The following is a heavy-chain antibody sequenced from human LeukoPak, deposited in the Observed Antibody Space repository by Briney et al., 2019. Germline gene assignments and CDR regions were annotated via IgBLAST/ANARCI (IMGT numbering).Heavy chain of an antibody. J-gene: IGHJ5*02. CDR1: GYTFTSYX. V-gene: IGHV1-18*01. Sequence: GYTFTSYXXXXXXQXPXXGRXXVXXXXGHNGNTNYAQKVQGRVTMTTDTSTSTAYMELKSLTSDDTAVYYCARDPKTVTYYYKSSWFDPWGQGTLVTVSS. D-gene: IGHD3-22*01. CDR2: XXGHNGNT. CDR3: ARDPKTVTYYYKSSWFDP.